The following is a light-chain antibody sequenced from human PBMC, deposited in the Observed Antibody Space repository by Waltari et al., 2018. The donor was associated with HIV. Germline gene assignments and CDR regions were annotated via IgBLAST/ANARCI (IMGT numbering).Light chain of an antibody. CDR1: TSDVGGYKY. J-gene: IGLJ1*01. V-gene: IGLV2-14*01. CDR2: EVN. CDR3: TSYTSRNTRV. Sequence: QSALTQPASVSGSPGQSITISCPGPTSDVGGYKYVYWYHQHPGKAPKLVIYEVNNRPSGVSIRFSGSKSGNTASLTISELQAEDEADYYCTSYTSRNTRVFGTGTKVTVL.